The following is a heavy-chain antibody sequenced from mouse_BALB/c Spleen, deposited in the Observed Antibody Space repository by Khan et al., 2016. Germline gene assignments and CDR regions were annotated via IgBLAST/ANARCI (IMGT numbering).Heavy chain of an antibody. CDR1: GYTFTSYW. Sequence: QVQLQQPGAELARPGASVKLSCKASGYTFTSYWMQWVKQRPGQGLEWIGAIYPGDDDTRNTQKFLGKATLTADKSSSIAYMQLSSLESEDSAVDDGARSGGNYYFDDWGQGTTLTGSS. CDR2: IYPGDDDT. V-gene: IGHV1-87*01. J-gene: IGHJ2*01. CDR3: ARSGGNYYFDD. D-gene: IGHD2-1*01.